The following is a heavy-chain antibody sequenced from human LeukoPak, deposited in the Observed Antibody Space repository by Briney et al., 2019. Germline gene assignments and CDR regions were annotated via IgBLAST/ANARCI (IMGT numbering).Heavy chain of an antibody. V-gene: IGHV3-23*01. D-gene: IGHD3-16*01. CDR2: IRGSGATT. CDR1: GFTFSNYG. J-gene: IGHJ3*02. CDR3: AKDTGRILITVPKDAFDI. Sequence: GGSLRLSCTASGFTFSNYGMCWVRQAPGKGLEWISAIRGSGATTYYADSVKGRFTISRDNSKNTLYLQMNSLRAEDTAVYYYAKDTGRILITVPKDAFDIWGQGTMVTVSS.